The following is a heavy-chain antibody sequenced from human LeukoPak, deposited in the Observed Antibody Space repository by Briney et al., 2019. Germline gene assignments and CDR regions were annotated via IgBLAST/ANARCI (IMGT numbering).Heavy chain of an antibody. CDR3: AKDIGYSDWALDY. J-gene: IGHJ4*02. CDR1: GFTLSSYA. Sequence: GGSLRLSCAASGFTLSSYAMSWVRQAPGKGLEWVSSIGGGGTYTYYADSVKGRFTISRNNFKNTLYLQMNSLRAEDTAVYFCAKDIGYSDWALDYWGRGTLVTVSS. CDR2: IGGGGTYT. V-gene: IGHV3-23*01. D-gene: IGHD6-13*01.